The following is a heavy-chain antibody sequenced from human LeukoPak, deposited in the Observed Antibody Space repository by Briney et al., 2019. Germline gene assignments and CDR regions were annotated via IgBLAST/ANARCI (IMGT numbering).Heavy chain of an antibody. CDR1: GGTFSSYA. J-gene: IGHJ3*02. CDR2: IIPIFGTA. Sequence: ASVKVSCKASGGTFSSYAISWVRQAPGQGLEWMGGIIPIFGTANYAQKFQGRVTITADKSTSTAYMELSSLRSEDTAVYYCARDRRSTTYYDILTGYFGVNSVAFDIWGQGTMVTVSS. V-gene: IGHV1-69*06. D-gene: IGHD3-9*01. CDR3: ARDRRSTTYYDILTGYFGVNSVAFDI.